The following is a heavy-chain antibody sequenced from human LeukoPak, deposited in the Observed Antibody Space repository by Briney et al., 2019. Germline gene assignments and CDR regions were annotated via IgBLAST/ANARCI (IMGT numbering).Heavy chain of an antibody. CDR3: AELGITMIGGV. CDR1: AFTFSGYW. J-gene: IGHJ6*04. Sequence: GGSLRLSCAASAFTFSGYWMHWVRQAPGKGLEWVSSISGSSSYIYYADSVKGRFTISRDNAKNSLYLQMNSLRAEDTAVYYCAELGITMIGGVWGKGTTVTISS. CDR2: ISGSSSYI. D-gene: IGHD3-10*02. V-gene: IGHV3-21*01.